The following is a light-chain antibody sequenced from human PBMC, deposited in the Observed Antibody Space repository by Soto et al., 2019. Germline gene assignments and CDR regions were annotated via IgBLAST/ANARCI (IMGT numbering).Light chain of an antibody. J-gene: IGKJ1*01. CDR3: QQYNSYSPT. CDR1: QSISSW. Sequence: DLQMTQSPSTLSASVGDRVTITCRASQSISSWLAWYQQKPGKAPKLLIYDASSLESGVPSRFSGSGSGTELTLTISSLQPDDFATYDGQQYNSYSPTFGQGTKVDIK. CDR2: DAS. V-gene: IGKV1-5*01.